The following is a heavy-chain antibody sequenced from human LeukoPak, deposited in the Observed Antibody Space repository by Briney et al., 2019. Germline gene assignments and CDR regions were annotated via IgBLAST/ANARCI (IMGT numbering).Heavy chain of an antibody. Sequence: PGGSLRLSCAASGFTFNIYSMTWVRQAPGKGLEWVSSIGSSSENIYYADSVRGRFTISRDNSKNTLYLQMNSLRAEDTAVYYCAKGEAAAGTSSWFDPWGQGTLVTVSS. CDR3: AKGEAAAGTSSWFDP. CDR1: GFTFNIYS. J-gene: IGHJ5*02. D-gene: IGHD6-13*01. V-gene: IGHV3-21*04. CDR2: IGSSSENI.